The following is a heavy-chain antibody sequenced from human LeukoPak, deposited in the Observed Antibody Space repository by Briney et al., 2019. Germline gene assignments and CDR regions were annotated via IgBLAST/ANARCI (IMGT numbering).Heavy chain of an antibody. CDR1: GGSFSGYY. Sequence: SETLSLTCAVYGGSFSGYYWSWIRQPPGKGLEWIGEINHSGSTNYNPSLKSRVTISVDTSKNQISLKLSSVTAADTAVYYCARLYDFWSGYHYWGQGTLVTVSS. D-gene: IGHD3-3*01. CDR2: INHSGST. V-gene: IGHV4-34*01. J-gene: IGHJ4*02. CDR3: ARLYDFWSGYHY.